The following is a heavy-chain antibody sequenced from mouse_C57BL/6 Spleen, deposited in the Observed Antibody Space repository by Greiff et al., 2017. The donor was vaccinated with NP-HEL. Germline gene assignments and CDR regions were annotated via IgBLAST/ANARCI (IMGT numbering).Heavy chain of an antibody. D-gene: IGHD2-1*01. Sequence: VQLQQSGAELVRPGASVKLSCTASGFNIKDYYMHWVKQRPEQGLEWIGRIDPEDGDTEYAPKFQGKATMTADTSSNTAYLQLSSLTSEDTAVYYCTYYYGNYLYYFDYWGQGTTLTVSS. CDR2: IDPEDGDT. V-gene: IGHV14-1*01. CDR1: GFNIKDYY. CDR3: TYYYGNYLYYFDY. J-gene: IGHJ2*01.